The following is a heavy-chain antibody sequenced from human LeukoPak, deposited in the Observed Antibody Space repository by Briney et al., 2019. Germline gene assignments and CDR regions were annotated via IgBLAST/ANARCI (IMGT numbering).Heavy chain of an antibody. J-gene: IGHJ6*03. CDR3: ARSRRYYDILTGYHISGYYYYMDV. V-gene: IGHV3-7*03. D-gene: IGHD3-9*01. Sequence: GGSLRLSCAASGFTFSSYWMSWVRQAPGKGLEWVANIKQDGSEKYYVDSVKGRFTISRDNAKNSLYLQMNSLRAEDTALYYCARSRRYYDILTGYHISGYYYYMDVWGKGTTVTVSS. CDR1: GFTFSSYW. CDR2: IKQDGSEK.